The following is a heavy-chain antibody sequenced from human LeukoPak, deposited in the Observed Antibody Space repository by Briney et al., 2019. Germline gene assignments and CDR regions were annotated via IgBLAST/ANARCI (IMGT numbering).Heavy chain of an antibody. Sequence: SETLSLPCTISGGSISTYYWTWIRQPPGKGLEWIGYIYYTGNTNYNPSLKSRVTISVDTSKNQFSLRLNSVTAADTAVYYCATYVPFQGRFLEFCSDMDVWGQGTTVTVSS. J-gene: IGHJ6*02. CDR3: ATYVPFQGRFLEFCSDMDV. V-gene: IGHV4-59*08. CDR1: GGSISTYY. D-gene: IGHD3-3*01. CDR2: IYYTGNT.